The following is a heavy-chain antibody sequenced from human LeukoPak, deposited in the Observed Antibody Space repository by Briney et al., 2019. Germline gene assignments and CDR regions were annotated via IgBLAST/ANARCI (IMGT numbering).Heavy chain of an antibody. J-gene: IGHJ4*02. D-gene: IGHD4-17*01. CDR1: GYTFTSYD. V-gene: IGHV1-8*03. CDR3: ARDRPPLEGYDYGDYGTLGY. Sequence: VASVKVSCKASGYTFTSYDINWVRQATGQGLEWMGWMNPNSGNTGYAQKFQGRVTITRNTSISTAYMELSSLRSDDTAVYYCARDRPPLEGYDYGDYGTLGYWGQGTLVTVSS. CDR2: MNPNSGNT.